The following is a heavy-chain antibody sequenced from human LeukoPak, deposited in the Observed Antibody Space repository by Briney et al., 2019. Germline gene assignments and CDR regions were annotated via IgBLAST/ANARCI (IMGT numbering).Heavy chain of an antibody. V-gene: IGHV3-7*02. J-gene: IGHJ4*02. Sequence: GGSLRLSCAATGFSFADYWMSWVRQAPGKGLEWVANIKQDGSEKYYVDSVKGRFTISRDNAKNTLYLQMNSLRAEDTAVYYCVRLVAVPDAYFDYWGQGTLVTVSS. D-gene: IGHD2-2*01. CDR2: IKQDGSEK. CDR3: VRLVAVPDAYFDY. CDR1: GFSFADYW.